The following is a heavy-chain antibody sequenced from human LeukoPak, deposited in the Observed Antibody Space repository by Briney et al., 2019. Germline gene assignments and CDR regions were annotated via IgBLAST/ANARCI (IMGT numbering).Heavy chain of an antibody. Sequence: SETLSLTCSVSGGSISSYYWSWIRQPPGKGLEWIGYIHYTGSTNYNPSLKSRVTILVDTSKNQFSLKLSSVTAADTAVYYCAGKDYGGTFDCWGQGTLVTVSS. J-gene: IGHJ4*02. D-gene: IGHD4-17*01. CDR1: GGSISSYY. V-gene: IGHV4-59*01. CDR3: AGKDYGGTFDC. CDR2: IHYTGST.